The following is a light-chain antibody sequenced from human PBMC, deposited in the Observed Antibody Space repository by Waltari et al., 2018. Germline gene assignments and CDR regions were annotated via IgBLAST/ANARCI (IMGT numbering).Light chain of an antibody. Sequence: DVVMTQSPLSLPVTLGQPASISCRSTQSLVHSDGNPYLYWFQQRTGQSPRRLICQVSNRDSGGPDRFSGSGSGTDFTLRISRVEAEDVGVYFCMQGTLWPRWTFVQGTKVEFK. CDR3: MQGTLWPRWT. V-gene: IGKV2-30*02. CDR2: QVS. CDR1: QSLVHSDGNPY. J-gene: IGKJ1*01.